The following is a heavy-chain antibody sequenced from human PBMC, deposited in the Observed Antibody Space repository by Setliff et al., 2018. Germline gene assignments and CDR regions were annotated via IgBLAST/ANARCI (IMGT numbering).Heavy chain of an antibody. J-gene: IGHJ4*02. CDR3: ARRGIEVAGTLDY. D-gene: IGHD6-19*01. CDR2: IKQDGSEK. Sequence: GSLRLSCATSGFTFSYYWMSWVRQAPGKGLEWVANIKQDGSEKYYVDSVRGRFTISRDNAKTSVYLQMNNLRAEDTAVYFCARRGIEVAGTLDYWGQGTLVTVS. CDR1: GFTFSYYW. V-gene: IGHV3-7*01.